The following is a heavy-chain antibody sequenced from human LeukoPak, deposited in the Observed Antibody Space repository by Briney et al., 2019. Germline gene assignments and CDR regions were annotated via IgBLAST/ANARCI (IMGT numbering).Heavy chain of an antibody. D-gene: IGHD3-3*01. CDR1: GGTFSSYA. CDR3: AREGRPVLPVLDQQFDY. J-gene: IGHJ4*02. V-gene: IGHV1-69*01. CDR2: IIPIFGTA. Sequence: SVKVSCKASGGTFSSYAISWVRQAPGQGLEWMGGIIPIFGTANYAQKFQGRVTITADESTCTAYMELSSLRSEDTAVYYCAREGRPVLPVLDQQFDYWGQGTLVTVSS.